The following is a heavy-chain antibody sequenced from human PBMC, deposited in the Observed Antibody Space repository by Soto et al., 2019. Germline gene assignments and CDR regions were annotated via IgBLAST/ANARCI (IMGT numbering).Heavy chain of an antibody. D-gene: IGHD6-13*01. CDR1: GFTLIAYW. Sequence: EVQLEESGGDLVQPGGSLRLSCAASGFTLIAYWMTWVRQAPGKGLEWVANINRDGSKKSYLDSVRGRFTISRDNGGNSMYLQMDSLRADDTVLYYCARDVYTGSSWLYLDAFDSWGPGTRVTVSS. CDR2: INRDGSKK. CDR3: ARDVYTGSSWLYLDAFDS. V-gene: IGHV3-7*05. J-gene: IGHJ3*02.